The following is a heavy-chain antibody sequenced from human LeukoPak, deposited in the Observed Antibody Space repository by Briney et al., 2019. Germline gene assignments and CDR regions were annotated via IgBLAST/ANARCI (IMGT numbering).Heavy chain of an antibody. V-gene: IGHV3-23*01. J-gene: IGHJ2*01. CDR1: GFTFRDYV. Sequence: GGSLRLSCVASGFTFRDYVMSWVRQAPGKGLEWVSLISGSGGSTNYADSVKGRFTISRDNSKNTLFLQMNSLRAEDTAVYYCAKKRGHSENGGYFYLWGRGTLVTVSS. D-gene: IGHD1-26*01. CDR2: ISGSGGST. CDR3: AKKRGHSENGGYFYL.